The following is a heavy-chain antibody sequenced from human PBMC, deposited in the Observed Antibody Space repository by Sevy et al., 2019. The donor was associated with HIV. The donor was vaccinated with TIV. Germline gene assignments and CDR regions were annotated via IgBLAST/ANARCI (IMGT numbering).Heavy chain of an antibody. D-gene: IGHD3-9*01. V-gene: IGHV3-15*01. CDR2: IKSKIDGETT. Sequence: GGSLRLSCAVSGLTFNNAWMNWVRQAPGTGLQWVGLIKSKIDGETTDYAAPVKGRFTISRDDSKNTLFLQMNSLKIEDIAVYYCATAPGYYDSAPFDYWGPGNLVTVSS. CDR3: ATAPGYYDSAPFDY. CDR1: GLTFNNAW. J-gene: IGHJ4*02.